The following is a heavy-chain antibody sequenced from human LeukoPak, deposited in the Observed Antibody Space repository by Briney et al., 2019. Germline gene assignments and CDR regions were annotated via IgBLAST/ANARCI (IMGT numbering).Heavy chain of an antibody. D-gene: IGHD1-1*01. CDR1: GYTFSTCD. CDR2: MNPNSDNT. CDR3: ARVLGSISH. Sequence: ASVKVSFKCSGYTFSTCDINWLRQATGQGLEWMGWMNPNSDNTGFAHTLQGRVTMTKDTSINTTYMELSSLRSENTAVYNCARVLGSISHWGQGTLVTVSS. V-gene: IGHV1-8*01. J-gene: IGHJ4*02.